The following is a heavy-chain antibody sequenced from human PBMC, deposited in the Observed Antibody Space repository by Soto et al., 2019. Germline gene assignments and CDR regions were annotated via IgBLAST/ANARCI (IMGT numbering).Heavy chain of an antibody. V-gene: IGHV1-69*13. D-gene: IGHD6-13*01. Sequence: GASVKVSCKASGGTFSSYGISWVRQAPGQGLEWMGGIIPIFGTANYAQKFQGRVTITADESTSTAYMELSSLRSEDTAVYYCARAAQQLVLGGWYGYWGQGTLVTVSS. CDR3: ARAAQQLVLGGWYGY. CDR1: GGTFSSYG. J-gene: IGHJ4*02. CDR2: IIPIFGTA.